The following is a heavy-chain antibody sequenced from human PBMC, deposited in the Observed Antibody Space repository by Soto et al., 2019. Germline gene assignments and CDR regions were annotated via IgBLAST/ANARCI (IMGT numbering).Heavy chain of an antibody. CDR3: AREDDGGMDV. Sequence: SETLSLTCVVSASSLSPYYWGWIRQPPGKGLEWIGSIWHSGNSYYNPSLKSRVTLSVDTSKNQLSLNLTSVTAADTAVYYCAREDDGGMDVWGQGTTVTVSS. D-gene: IGHD1-1*01. V-gene: IGHV4-38-2*02. CDR2: IWHSGNS. CDR1: ASSLSPYY. J-gene: IGHJ6*02.